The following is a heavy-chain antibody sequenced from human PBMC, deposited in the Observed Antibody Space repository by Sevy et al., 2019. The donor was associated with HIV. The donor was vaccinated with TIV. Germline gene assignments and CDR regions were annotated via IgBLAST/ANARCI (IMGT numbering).Heavy chain of an antibody. J-gene: IGHJ4*02. CDR2: ISGSGGST. D-gene: IGHD6-13*01. V-gene: IGHV3-23*01. CDR1: GFTLSSYA. Sequence: GGSLRLSCAASGFTLSSYAMSWVRQAPGKGLEWVSAISGSGGSTYYADSVKGRFTISRDNSKNTLYLQMNSLRAEDTAVYYCAKDRRSIAAAGKDFDYWGQGTLVTVSS. CDR3: AKDRRSIAAAGKDFDY.